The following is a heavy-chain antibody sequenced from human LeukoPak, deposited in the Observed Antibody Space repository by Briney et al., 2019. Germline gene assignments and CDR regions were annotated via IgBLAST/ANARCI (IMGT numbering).Heavy chain of an antibody. D-gene: IGHD6-19*01. V-gene: IGHV4-61*01. Sequence: SETLSLTCTVSGGSVSSGSYYWTWIRQPPGKGLEWIGYISYSGSTNYNPSLKSRVTISVDTSKNQFSLKLSSVTAADTAVYYCARAVANLIDYWGQGTLVTVSS. CDR1: GGSVSSGSYY. CDR2: ISYSGST. J-gene: IGHJ4*02. CDR3: ARAVANLIDY.